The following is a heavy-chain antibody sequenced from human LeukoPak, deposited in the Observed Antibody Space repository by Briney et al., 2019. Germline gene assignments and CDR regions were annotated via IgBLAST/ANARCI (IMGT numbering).Heavy chain of an antibody. CDR2: IGTAGDT. D-gene: IGHD2-8*01. CDR3: ARLGFTKDAFDI. J-gene: IGHJ3*02. CDR1: GFXFSSYD. V-gene: IGHV3-13*04. Sequence: PGGSLRLSCAASGFXFSSYDIHWVRQATGKGLEWVSAIGTAGDTYYPGSVKGRFTISRENAKNSLYLQMNSLRAGDTAVYYCARLGFTKDAFDIWGQGTMVTVSS.